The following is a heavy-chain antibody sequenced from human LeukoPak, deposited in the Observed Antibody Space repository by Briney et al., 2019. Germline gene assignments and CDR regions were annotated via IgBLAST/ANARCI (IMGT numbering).Heavy chain of an antibody. J-gene: IGHJ3*02. V-gene: IGHV1-8*01. CDR3: AREGLRYFDWSKGAFDI. CDR1: GYTFTSYD. D-gene: IGHD3-9*01. Sequence: GASVKVSCKASGYTFTSYDINWVRQATGQGLEWMGWMNPNSGNTGYAQKFQGRVTMTRNTSISTASMELSSLRSEDTAVYYCAREGLRYFDWSKGAFDIWGQGTMVTVSS. CDR2: MNPNSGNT.